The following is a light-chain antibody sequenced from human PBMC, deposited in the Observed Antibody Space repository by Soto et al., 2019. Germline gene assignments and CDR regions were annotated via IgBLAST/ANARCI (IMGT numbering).Light chain of an antibody. Sequence: QSALTQPASVSGSPGQSIAISCTGTSSDVGGYNYVSWYQHHPGKAPKLMIYDVSNRRSGVSNRFSGSKSGNTASLTISGLQAEDEADYYCSSYTSSSTYGFGTGTKVTVL. J-gene: IGLJ1*01. CDR2: DVS. CDR3: SSYTSSSTYG. CDR1: SSDVGGYNY. V-gene: IGLV2-14*03.